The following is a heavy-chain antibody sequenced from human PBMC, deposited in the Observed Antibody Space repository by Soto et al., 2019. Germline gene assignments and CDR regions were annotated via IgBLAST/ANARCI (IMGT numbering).Heavy chain of an antibody. J-gene: IGHJ4*02. V-gene: IGHV4-39*01. CDR3: ARQVYSSGWLTPHYFDY. CDR2: IYYSGST. CDR1: GGSISSSSYY. Sequence: SETLSLTCTVSGGSISSSSYYWGWIRQPPGKGLEWIGSIYYSGSTYYNPSLKSRVTISVDTSKNQFSLKLSSVTAADTAVYYCARQVYSSGWLTPHYFDYWGQGTLVTVSS. D-gene: IGHD6-19*01.